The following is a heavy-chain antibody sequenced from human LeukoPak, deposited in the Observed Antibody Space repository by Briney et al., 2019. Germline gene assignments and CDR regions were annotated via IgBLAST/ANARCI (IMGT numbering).Heavy chain of an antibody. CDR3: AKDHVYSSGWTTDFDY. CDR2: ISYDGSNK. Sequence: GGSLRLSCAASGFTFSSYAMHWVRQAPGKGLEWVAVISYDGSNKYYADSVKGRFTISRDNSKNTLYLQMNSLRAEDTAVYYCAKDHVYSSGWTTDFDYWGQGTLVTVSS. V-gene: IGHV3-30-3*01. CDR1: GFTFSSYA. D-gene: IGHD6-19*01. J-gene: IGHJ4*02.